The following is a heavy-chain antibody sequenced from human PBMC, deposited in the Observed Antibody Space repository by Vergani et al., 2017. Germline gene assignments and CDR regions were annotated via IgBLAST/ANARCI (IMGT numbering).Heavy chain of an antibody. CDR3: SRNSQEVVPAAAYYYYYYYMDV. J-gene: IGHJ6*03. V-gene: IGHV3-11*01. Sequence: QVQLVESGGGLVKPGGSLRLSCVASGFTFSDYYMSCIRQAPGKGLEWVSYISSSVGTIYYADSAKGRFTISRDNAKNSLYLPMNSLRAEDTAVYYCSRNSQEVVPAAAYYYYYYYMDVWGKGP. CDR2: ISSSVGTI. D-gene: IGHD2-2*01. CDR1: GFTFSDYY.